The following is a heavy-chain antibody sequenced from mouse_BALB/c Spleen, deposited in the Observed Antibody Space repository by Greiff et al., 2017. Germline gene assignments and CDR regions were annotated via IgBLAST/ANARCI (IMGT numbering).Heavy chain of an antibody. V-gene: IGHV1-87*01. CDR1: GYTFTSYW. Sequence: VQLQQSGAELARPGASVKLSCKASGYTFTSYWMQWVKQRPGQGLEWIGAIYPGDGDTRYTQKFKGKATLTADKSSSTAYMQLSSLASEDSAVYYCARGRYFDVWGAGTTVTVSS. J-gene: IGHJ1*01. CDR2: IYPGDGDT. CDR3: ARGRYFDV.